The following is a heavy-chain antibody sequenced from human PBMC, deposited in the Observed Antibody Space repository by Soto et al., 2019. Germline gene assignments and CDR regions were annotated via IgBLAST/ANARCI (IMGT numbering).Heavy chain of an antibody. CDR3: AKTIQAAAGKIIDY. CDR2: ISYDGSNK. V-gene: IGHV3-30*18. CDR1: GFTFSSYG. Sequence: SLRLSCAASGFTFSSYGMHWVRQAPGKGLEWVAVISYDGSNKYYADSVKGRFTISRDNSKNTLYLQMNSLRAEETAVYYCAKTIQAAAGKIIDYWGQGTLVTVSS. J-gene: IGHJ4*02. D-gene: IGHD6-13*01.